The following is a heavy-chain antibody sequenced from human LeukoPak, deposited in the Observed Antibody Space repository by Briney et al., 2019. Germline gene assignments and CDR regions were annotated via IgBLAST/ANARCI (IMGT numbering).Heavy chain of an antibody. CDR2: ISGSGGST. J-gene: IGHJ4*02. Sequence: GGSLRLSCAASGFSFSSYGMNWVRQAPGKGLEWVSGISGSGGSTYYADSVKGRFTISRDNSKNTLYLQMNSLRVEDTAVYYCAKGQKAAASLPFDYWGQGTQVTVSS. CDR3: AKGQKAAASLPFDY. V-gene: IGHV3-23*01. CDR1: GFSFSSYG. D-gene: IGHD6-13*01.